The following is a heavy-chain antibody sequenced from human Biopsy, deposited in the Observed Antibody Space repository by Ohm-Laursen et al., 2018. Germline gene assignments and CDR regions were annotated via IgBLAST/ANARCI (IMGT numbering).Heavy chain of an antibody. CDR2: FAPENGKT. CDR1: GYAVTEFS. CDR3: AADINVWNVNY. J-gene: IGHJ4*02. D-gene: IGHD1-1*01. Sequence: SSVKISCNVSGYAVTEFSMHWVRQAPGKGLEWMGGFAPENGKTIYAQKFQGRVTMTEDTSTDTAYMELSSLRSEDTAVYYCAADINVWNVNYWGQGTQVTVSS. V-gene: IGHV1-24*01.